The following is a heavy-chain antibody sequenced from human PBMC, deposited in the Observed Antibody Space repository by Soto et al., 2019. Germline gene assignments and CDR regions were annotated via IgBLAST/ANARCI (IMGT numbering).Heavy chain of an antibody. J-gene: IGHJ4*02. V-gene: IGHV4-39*01. CDR2: IYYSGST. CDR3: ARGYYDSSGYYWVFDY. CDR1: GGSISSSSYY. Sequence: SETLSLTCTVSGGSISSSSYYWGWIRQPPGKGLEWIGSIYYSGSTYYNPSLKSRVTISVDTSKNQFSLKLSSVTAADTAVYYCARGYYDSSGYYWVFDYWGQGTLVPSPQ. D-gene: IGHD3-22*01.